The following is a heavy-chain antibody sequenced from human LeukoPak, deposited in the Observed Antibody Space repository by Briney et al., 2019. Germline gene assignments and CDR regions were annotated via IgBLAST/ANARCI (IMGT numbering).Heavy chain of an antibody. Sequence: GGSLRLSCAASGFTFSSYSINWVRQAPGKGLEWVSYISSSGSTIYYTNSVKGRFTISRDNAKNSLYLQMNSLRAEDTAVYYCARAKGSYANFDYWGQGTLVTVSS. J-gene: IGHJ4*02. CDR1: GFTFSSYS. CDR3: ARAKGSYANFDY. D-gene: IGHD3-16*01. V-gene: IGHV3-48*04. CDR2: ISSSGSTI.